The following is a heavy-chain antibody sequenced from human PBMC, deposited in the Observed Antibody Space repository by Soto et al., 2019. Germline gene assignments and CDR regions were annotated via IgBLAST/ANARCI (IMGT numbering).Heavy chain of an antibody. CDR3: ARRRLGAHYINGFDP. Sequence: QLQLQESGPGLVKPSATLSLNCTVSGGSISSSSYYWGWIRQPPGKGLEWIGSIYYSGSTYYNPYLKSRVTIYVDTSKTQVSLKLSSVTAADTAVYYCARRRLGAHYINGFDPWGQGTLVTVST. V-gene: IGHV4-39*01. CDR1: GGSISSSSYY. CDR2: IYYSGST. D-gene: IGHD6-6*01. J-gene: IGHJ5*02.